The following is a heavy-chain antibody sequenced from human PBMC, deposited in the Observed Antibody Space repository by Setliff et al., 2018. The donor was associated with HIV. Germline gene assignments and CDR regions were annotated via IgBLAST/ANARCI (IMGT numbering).Heavy chain of an antibody. J-gene: IGHJ4*02. Sequence: SETLSLTCTVSGGSISSSSYYWSWIRQPAGKGLEWIGHILSSGRTNYNPSLKSRLTISMDTSKNQFSLKLKSVTAADTAVYFCARDPHLAVFDYWGLGTLVTVSS. CDR3: ARDPHLAVFDY. V-gene: IGHV4-61*09. CDR2: ILSSGRT. CDR1: GGSISSSSYY.